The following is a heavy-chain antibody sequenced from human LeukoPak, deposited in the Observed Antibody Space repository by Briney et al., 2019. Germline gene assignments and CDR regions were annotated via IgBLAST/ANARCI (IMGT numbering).Heavy chain of an antibody. Sequence: GASVKVSCKASGYTFTSYGISWVRQAPGQGLEWMGWISAYNGNTNYAQKLQGRVTMTTDTSTSTAYMELRSLRSDDTAVYYCARGDPITMVRGVASQGDYWGQGTLVTVSS. CDR3: ARGDPITMVRGVASQGDY. CDR2: ISAYNGNT. V-gene: IGHV1-18*01. J-gene: IGHJ4*02. CDR1: GYTFTSYG. D-gene: IGHD3-10*01.